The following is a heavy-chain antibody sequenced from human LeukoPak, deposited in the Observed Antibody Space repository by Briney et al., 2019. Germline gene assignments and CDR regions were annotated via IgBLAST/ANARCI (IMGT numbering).Heavy chain of an antibody. D-gene: IGHD6-19*01. CDR3: ARRKAVAGSAFDI. CDR2: IYSSGST. Sequence: PSETLSLTCSVSGGSIISYYWSWIRQPPGKGLEWIGYIYSSGSTDYNPPLKSRVIISVDTSKNQFSLKLNSVTAADTAVYYCARRKAVAGSAFDIWGQGTMVTVSS. CDR1: GGSIISYY. V-gene: IGHV4-4*09. J-gene: IGHJ3*02.